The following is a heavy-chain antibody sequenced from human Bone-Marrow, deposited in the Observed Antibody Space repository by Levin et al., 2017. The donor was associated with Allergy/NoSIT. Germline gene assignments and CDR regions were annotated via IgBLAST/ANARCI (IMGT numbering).Heavy chain of an antibody. CDR1: GNTLTTYG. Sequence: EASVKVSCKASGNTLTTYGITWVRQAPGQGLEWMGWIIAYNGKTKYAEKFQGRVTMTKDTSTSTAYMELRSLRPDDTAVYYCARPYCISTNWGSCGFDPWGQGTRVTVSS. J-gene: IGHJ5*02. CDR3: ARPYCISTNWGSCGFDP. D-gene: IGHD2-2*01. V-gene: IGHV1-18*01. CDR2: IIAYNGKT.